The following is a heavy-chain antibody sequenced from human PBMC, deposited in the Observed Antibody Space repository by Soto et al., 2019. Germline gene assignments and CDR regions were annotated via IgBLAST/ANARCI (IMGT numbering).Heavy chain of an antibody. V-gene: IGHV3-21*01. CDR3: ARRAETVEMATITAFDI. D-gene: IGHD5-12*01. CDR1: GFTFSSYS. J-gene: IGHJ3*02. CDR2: ISSSSSYI. Sequence: EVQLVESGGGLVKPGGSLRLSCAASGFTFSSYSMNWVRQAPGKGLEWVSSISSSSSYIYYADSVKGRFTISRDNAKNSLYLQMNSLRAEDTAVYYWARRAETVEMATITAFDIWGQGTMVTVSS.